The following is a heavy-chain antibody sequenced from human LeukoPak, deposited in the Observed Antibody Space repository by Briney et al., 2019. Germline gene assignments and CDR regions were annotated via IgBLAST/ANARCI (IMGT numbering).Heavy chain of an antibody. CDR3: ARESMSTITRAFDY. CDR1: GYTFTSYG. J-gene: IGHJ4*02. CDR2: ISAYNGNT. D-gene: IGHD3-3*01. V-gene: IGHV1-18*01. Sequence: ASVTVSCKASGYTFTSYGISWVRQAPGQGLEWMGWISAYNGNTNYAQKLQGRVTMTTDTSTSTAYMELRSLRSDGTAVYYCARESMSTITRAFDYWGQGTLVTVSS.